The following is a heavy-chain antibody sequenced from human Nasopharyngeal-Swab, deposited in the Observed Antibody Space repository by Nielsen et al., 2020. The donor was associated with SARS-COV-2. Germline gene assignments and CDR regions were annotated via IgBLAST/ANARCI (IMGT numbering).Heavy chain of an antibody. Sequence: WISQSPSRGLEWLGRIYYRSKWYNDYAVSVKSRITINPDTSKNQFSLQLNSVTPEDMAVYYCARARLHYDFWSGSLWYYGMDVWGQGTTVTVSS. CDR2: IYYRSKWYN. CDR3: ARARLHYDFWSGSLWYYGMDV. V-gene: IGHV6-1*01. D-gene: IGHD3-3*01. J-gene: IGHJ6*02.